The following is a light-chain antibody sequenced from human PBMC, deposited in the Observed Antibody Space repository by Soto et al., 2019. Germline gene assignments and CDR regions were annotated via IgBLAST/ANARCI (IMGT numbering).Light chain of an antibody. CDR3: ETWGGSTWV. V-gene: IGLV4-60*03. J-gene: IGLJ3*02. CDR2: LESSGSY. Sequence: QAVVTQSSSASASLGSSVKLTCTLSSGHSSYIIAWHQQQPGKAPRYLMKLESSGSYNKGSGVPDRFSGSSSGADRYLTISNPQSEDEADYYCETWGGSTWVFGGGTKLTVL. CDR1: SGHSSYI.